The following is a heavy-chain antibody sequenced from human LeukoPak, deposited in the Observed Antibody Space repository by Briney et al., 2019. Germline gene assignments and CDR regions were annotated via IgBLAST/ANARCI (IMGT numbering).Heavy chain of an antibody. Sequence: SETLSLTCTVSGGSVSSGSYYWSWIRQPPGKGLEWGGYIYYSGSTNYNPSLKSRVTISVDTSKNQFSLKLSSVTAADTAVYYCARDWDYWGQGTLVTVSS. V-gene: IGHV4-61*01. J-gene: IGHJ4*02. CDR1: GGSVSSGSYY. CDR2: IYYSGST. CDR3: ARDWDY.